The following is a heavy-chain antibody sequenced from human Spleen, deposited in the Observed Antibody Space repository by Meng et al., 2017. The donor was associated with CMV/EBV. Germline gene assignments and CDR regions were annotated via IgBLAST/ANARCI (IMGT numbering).Heavy chain of an antibody. D-gene: IGHD4-11*01. V-gene: IGHV4-38-2*02. CDR3: ASLRLEFDY. CDR2: IYHSGST. CDR1: GYSISSGYY. Sequence: SETLSLTCTVSGYSISSGYYWGWIRQPPGKGLEWIGSIYHSGSTSYNPSLKSRGTISVDTSKKQFSLTLSSVTAAATAVYYCASLRLEFDYWGQGTLVTVSS. J-gene: IGHJ4*02.